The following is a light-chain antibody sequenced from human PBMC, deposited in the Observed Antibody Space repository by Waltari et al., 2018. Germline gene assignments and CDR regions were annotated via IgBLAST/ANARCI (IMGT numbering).Light chain of an antibody. V-gene: IGKV4-1*01. CDR2: WAS. CDR3: QQYYSTPYT. Sequence: DIVMTQSPDSLAVSLGERATINCKSKQSVLYNSNNKNFLAWYQHKAGQPPKLLIYWASTRESGVPDRFSGSGSGTDFTLTISTLQAEDVAVYYCQQYYSTPYTFGQGTKLEIK. CDR1: QSVLYNSNNKNF. J-gene: IGKJ2*01.